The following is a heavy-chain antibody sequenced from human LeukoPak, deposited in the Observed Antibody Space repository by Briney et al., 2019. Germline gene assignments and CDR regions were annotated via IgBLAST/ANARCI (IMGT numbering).Heavy chain of an antibody. Sequence: ASVKVSCKASGYTFTSYDINWVRQATGEGLEWMGWMNPNSGNTGYAQKFQGRVTMTRNTSISTAYMELSSLRSEDTAVYYCARGLRKTYYYDSSGPWGQGTLVTVSS. CDR1: GYTFTSYD. J-gene: IGHJ5*02. D-gene: IGHD3-22*01. V-gene: IGHV1-8*01. CDR3: ARGLRKTYYYDSSGP. CDR2: MNPNSGNT.